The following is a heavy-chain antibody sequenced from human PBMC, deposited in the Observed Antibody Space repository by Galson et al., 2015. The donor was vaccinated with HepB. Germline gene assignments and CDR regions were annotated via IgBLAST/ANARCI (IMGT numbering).Heavy chain of an antibody. Sequence: SLRLSCAASGFTFGTHWMSWVRQAPGKGLQWVANIKEDGNEKYYVDSVKGRFIISRDNAKNSLYVQMNSLGAEDTAVYYCVRWVRYCSDRTRGSCKHYSNRLDYWGQGTLVTVSS. V-gene: IGHV3-7*01. D-gene: IGHD2-15*01. CDR2: IKEDGNEK. J-gene: IGHJ4*02. CDR3: VRWVRYCSDRTRGSCKHYSNRLDY. CDR1: GFTFGTHW.